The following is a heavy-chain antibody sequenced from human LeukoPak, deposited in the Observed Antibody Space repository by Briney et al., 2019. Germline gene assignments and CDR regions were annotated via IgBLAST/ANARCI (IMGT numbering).Heavy chain of an antibody. Sequence: ASVKVSCKASVGTLSRQAVNWVRQAPGQGLEWMGGNIPIFGATNYAQRFQGRVTITADEATSTVYMELSSLRSEDTAVYYCARMQGYSYSDYWGQGTLVTVSS. CDR1: VGTLSRQA. J-gene: IGHJ4*02. D-gene: IGHD5-18*01. CDR2: NIPIFGAT. V-gene: IGHV1-69*13. CDR3: ARMQGYSYSDY.